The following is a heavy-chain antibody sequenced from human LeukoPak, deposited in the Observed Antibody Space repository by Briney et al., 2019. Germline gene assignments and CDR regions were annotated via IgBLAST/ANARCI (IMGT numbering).Heavy chain of an antibody. V-gene: IGHV3-21*01. D-gene: IGHD1-26*01. Sequence: GGSLRLSCAASGFTFSSYSMNWVRQAPGKGLEWVSSISSSSSYIYYAGSVKGRFTISRDNAKNSLYLQMNSLRAEDTAVYYCARAASGSYSCYWGQGTLVTVSS. CDR3: ARAASGSYSCY. CDR2: ISSSSSYI. CDR1: GFTFSSYS. J-gene: IGHJ4*02.